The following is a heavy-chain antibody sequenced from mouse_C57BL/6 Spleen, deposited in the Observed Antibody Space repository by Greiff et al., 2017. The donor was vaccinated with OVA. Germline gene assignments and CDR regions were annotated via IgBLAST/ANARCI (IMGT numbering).Heavy chain of an antibody. CDR1: GYTFTSYW. CDR3: ARQGYYAYYFDY. D-gene: IGHD2-3*01. J-gene: IGHJ2*01. Sequence: SGAELVKPGASVKMSCKASGYTFTSYWITWVKQRPGQGLEWIGDIYPGSGSTNYNEKFKSKATLTVDTSSSTAYMQLSSLTSEDSAVYYCARQGYYAYYFDYWGQGTTLTVSS. V-gene: IGHV1-55*01. CDR2: IYPGSGST.